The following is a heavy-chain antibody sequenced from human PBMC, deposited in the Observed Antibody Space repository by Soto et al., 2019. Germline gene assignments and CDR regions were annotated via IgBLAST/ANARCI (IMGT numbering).Heavy chain of an antibody. CDR1: GGSVNGYY. Sequence: PSETLSLTCAGDGGSVNGYYWNWIRQPPGKGLEWIGEINHTGGTDYNPSLKSRVTMSVDTSKNQFSLRLSSVTAADTAIYYCATRITVFGVLIPPFDPWGQGTQVTVSS. D-gene: IGHD3-3*01. CDR2: INHTGGT. CDR3: ATRITVFGVLIPPFDP. V-gene: IGHV4-34*01. J-gene: IGHJ5*02.